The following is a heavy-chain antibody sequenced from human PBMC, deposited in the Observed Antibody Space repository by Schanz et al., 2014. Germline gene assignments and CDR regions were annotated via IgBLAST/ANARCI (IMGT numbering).Heavy chain of an antibody. CDR3: ARDSLRGATGGYGMDV. Sequence: QVQLQESGPGLLKPSETLSLTCTVSGGSIRSYFWSWIRQPPGKGLEWIGEIYHSGSTNYNPSLKSRVTISVDKPKKQFSLKVTSMTAADTAVYYCARDSLRGATGGYGMDVWGQGTTVTVSS. J-gene: IGHJ6*02. V-gene: IGHV4-59*12. D-gene: IGHD2-8*02. CDR2: IYHSGST. CDR1: GGSIRSYF.